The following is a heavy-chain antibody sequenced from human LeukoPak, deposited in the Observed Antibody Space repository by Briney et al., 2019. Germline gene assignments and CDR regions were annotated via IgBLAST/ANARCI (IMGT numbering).Heavy chain of an antibody. J-gene: IGHJ4*02. CDR1: GGSVSSGSYY. Sequence: SETLSLTCTVSGGSVSSGSYYWSWIRQPPGKGLEWIGYIYYSGSTNYNPSLKSRVTISVDTSKNQFSLKLSSVTAADTAVYYCARDPHGSGILHYWGQGTLVTVPS. V-gene: IGHV4-61*01. CDR2: IYYSGST. CDR3: ARDPHGSGILHY. D-gene: IGHD3-10*01.